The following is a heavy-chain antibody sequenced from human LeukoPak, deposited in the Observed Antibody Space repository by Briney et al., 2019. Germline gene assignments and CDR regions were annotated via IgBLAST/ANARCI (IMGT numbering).Heavy chain of an antibody. CDR1: GGSIRSITHY. CDR2: IYQSGTT. D-gene: IGHD6-19*01. Sequence: SETLSLTCTVSGGSIRSITHYWSWIRQPPGKGLEWIGYIYQSGTTNYNPSLKSRVTISVDTSKNQFSLKLSSVTAADTAVYYCARIDRAVAGTIDYWGQGTLVTVSS. J-gene: IGHJ4*02. V-gene: IGHV4-61*01. CDR3: ARIDRAVAGTIDY.